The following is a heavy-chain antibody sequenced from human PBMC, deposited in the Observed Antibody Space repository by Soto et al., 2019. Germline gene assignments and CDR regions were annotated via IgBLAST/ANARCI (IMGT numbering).Heavy chain of an antibody. J-gene: IGHJ6*02. D-gene: IGHD1-7*01. CDR3: ARRTGTGYYYYGMDV. Sequence: GGSLRLSCAASGFTFSDYYMSWIRQAPGKGPEWVSYISSSGSTIYYADSVKGRFTISRDNAKNSLYLQMNSLRAEDTAVYYCARRTGTGYYYYGMDVWGQGTTVTVSS. CDR1: GFTFSDYY. V-gene: IGHV3-11*01. CDR2: ISSSGSTI.